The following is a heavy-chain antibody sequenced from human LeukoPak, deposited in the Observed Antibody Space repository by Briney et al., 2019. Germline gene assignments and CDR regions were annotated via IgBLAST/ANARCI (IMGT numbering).Heavy chain of an antibody. Sequence: GGTLRLSCAASGFTFSSYGMSWVRQAPGKGLEWVSAISGSGGSTYYADSVKGRFTVSRDNAKNSLYLQMNSLRAEDTAVYYCARDQTPFVWGQGTLVTVSS. CDR3: ARDQTPFV. CDR2: ISGSGGST. J-gene: IGHJ4*02. V-gene: IGHV3-23*01. CDR1: GFTFSSYG.